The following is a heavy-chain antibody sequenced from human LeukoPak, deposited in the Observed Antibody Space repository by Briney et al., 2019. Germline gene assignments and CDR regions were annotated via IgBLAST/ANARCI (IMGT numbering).Heavy chain of an antibody. J-gene: IGHJ4*02. CDR1: GGSFSGDY. CDR3: ARVHGHNLGTLDY. D-gene: IGHD5-24*01. Sequence: SETLSLSCAVYGGSFSGDYWSWIRQPPGKGLQWIGEINHSGNTNNNPSLKSRVTMSVDTSKNQLSLNLTSVTAADTAAYYCARVHGHNLGTLDYWGQGILVTVSS. CDR2: INHSGNT. V-gene: IGHV4-34*01.